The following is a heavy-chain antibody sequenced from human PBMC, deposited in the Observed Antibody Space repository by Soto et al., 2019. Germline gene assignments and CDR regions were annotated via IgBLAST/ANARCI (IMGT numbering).Heavy chain of an antibody. CDR2: ISSSGSTI. J-gene: IGHJ5*02. Sequence: EVQLVESGGGLVQPGGSLRLSCAASGFTFSSYEMNWVRQAPGKGLEWVSYISSSGSTIYYADSVKGRFTISRDNAKNSLYLQMNILRAEDTAVYYCAGGGYSAYNWFDPWGQGTLVTVSS. CDR3: AGGGYSAYNWFDP. CDR1: GFTFSSYE. D-gene: IGHD1-26*01. V-gene: IGHV3-48*03.